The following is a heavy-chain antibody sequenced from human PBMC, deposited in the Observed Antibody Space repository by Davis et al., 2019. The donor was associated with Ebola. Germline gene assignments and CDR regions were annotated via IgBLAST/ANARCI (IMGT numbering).Heavy chain of an antibody. CDR1: GYTFTSYA. J-gene: IGHJ4*02. Sequence: ASVKVSCKASGYTFTSYAMHWVRQAPGQRLEWMGWINAGNGNTKYSQKFQGRVTITRDTSASTAYMELSSLRSEDTAVYYCARDWSPLLWFGEGHFDYWGQGTLVTVSS. D-gene: IGHD3-10*01. CDR3: ARDWSPLLWFGEGHFDY. V-gene: IGHV1-3*01. CDR2: INAGNGNT.